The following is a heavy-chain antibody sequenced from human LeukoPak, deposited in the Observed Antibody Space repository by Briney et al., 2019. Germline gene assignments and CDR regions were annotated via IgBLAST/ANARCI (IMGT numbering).Heavy chain of an antibody. J-gene: IGHJ4*02. CDR2: ISYDGSNK. Sequence: GGSLRLSCAASGFIFSSYGMHWVRQAPGKGLEWVAVISYDGSNKYYADSVKGRFTISRDNSKNTLYLQMNSLRAEDTAVYYCAKDFPCSGGSCYSSGFDYWGQGTLVTVSS. V-gene: IGHV3-30*18. D-gene: IGHD2-15*01. CDR1: GFIFSSYG. CDR3: AKDFPCSGGSCYSSGFDY.